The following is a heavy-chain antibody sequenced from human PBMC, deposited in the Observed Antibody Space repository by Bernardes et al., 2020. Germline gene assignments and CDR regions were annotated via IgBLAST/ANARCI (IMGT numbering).Heavy chain of an antibody. CDR3: ARARIVVVPAAQYYYYGMDV. CDR2: ISYDGSNK. J-gene: IGHJ6*02. Sequence: GGSLRLSCAASGFTFSSYAMHWVRQAPGKGLEWVAVISYDGSNKYYADSVKGRFTISRDNSKNTLYLQMNSLRAEDTAVYYCARARIVVVPAAQYYYYGMDVWGPGTTVTVSS. D-gene: IGHD2-2*01. V-gene: IGHV3-30-3*01. CDR1: GFTFSSYA.